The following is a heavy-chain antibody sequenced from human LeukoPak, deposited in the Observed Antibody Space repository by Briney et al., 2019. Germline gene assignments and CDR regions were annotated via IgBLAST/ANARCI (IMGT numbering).Heavy chain of an antibody. J-gene: IGHJ4*02. D-gene: IGHD3-10*01. V-gene: IGHV3-11*04. CDR3: ARDPLTYYYGSGSSY. Sequence: PGGSLRLSCAASGFIFSSQWMSWIRQAPGKGLEWVSYISSSGSTIYYADSVKGRFTISRDNAKNSLYLQMNSLRAEDTAVYYCARDPLTYYYGSGSSYWGQGTLVTVSS. CDR2: ISSSGSTI. CDR1: GFIFSSQW.